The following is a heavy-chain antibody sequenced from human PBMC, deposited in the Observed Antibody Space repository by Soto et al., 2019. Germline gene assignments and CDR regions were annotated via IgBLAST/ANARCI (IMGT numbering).Heavy chain of an antibody. CDR1: GGSVSGYF. Sequence: QVQLQESGPGLVKPSETLSLTCTVSGGSVSGYFWTWIRQPPGKGLEWIGYISYSGSTNYNSSLMSRVTMSIDTSKNQFSLRLTSVSAADTAVYYCARDGAATGSVYLDYWGQGTLVTVSS. D-gene: IGHD6-13*01. CDR3: ARDGAATGSVYLDY. V-gene: IGHV4-59*02. CDR2: ISYSGST. J-gene: IGHJ4*02.